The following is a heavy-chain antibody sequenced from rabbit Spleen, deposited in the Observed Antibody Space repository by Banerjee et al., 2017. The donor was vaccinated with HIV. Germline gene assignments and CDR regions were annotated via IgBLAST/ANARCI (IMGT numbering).Heavy chain of an antibody. CDR1: GFTLSSYY. J-gene: IGHJ6*01. Sequence: HLKESGGGLVQPGGSLKLSCTASGFTLSSYYMNWVRQAPGKGLEWIGYIDPVFGITYYANWVNGQFSISRENAQNTVFLQMPSLTAADTATYFCARAGAGGSYFALWGPGTLVTVS. CDR2: IDPVFGIT. CDR3: ARAGAGGSYFAL. V-gene: IGHV1S7*01. D-gene: IGHD8-1*01.